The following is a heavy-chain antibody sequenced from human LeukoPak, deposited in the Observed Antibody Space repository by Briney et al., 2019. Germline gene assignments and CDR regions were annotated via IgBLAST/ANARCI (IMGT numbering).Heavy chain of an antibody. D-gene: IGHD2-21*02. J-gene: IGHJ4*02. V-gene: IGHV3-48*04. CDR2: IDGNGGST. CDR3: ASSQEGDAWDY. CDR1: GFTFSTYS. Sequence: GGSLRLSCAASGFTFSTYSMNWVRQAPGKGLEYVSTIDGNGGSTYYANSVKGRFTMSRDNAKNSLYLQMNSLRAEDTAVYYCASSQEGDAWDYWGQGTLVTVSS.